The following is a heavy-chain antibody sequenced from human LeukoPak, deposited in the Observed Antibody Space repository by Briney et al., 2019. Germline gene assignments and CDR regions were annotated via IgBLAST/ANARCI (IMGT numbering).Heavy chain of an antibody. J-gene: IGHJ4*02. CDR2: ISSSGSTI. V-gene: IGHV3-11*01. D-gene: IGHD3-22*01. Sequence: GGSLRLSCAASGYTFSDYYMSWIRQAPGKGLEWVSYISSSGSTIYYADPVKGRFTISRDNAKNSLYLQMNSLRAEDTAVYYCASWGVVVTYFDYWGQGTLVTVSS. CDR1: GYTFSDYY. CDR3: ASWGVVVTYFDY.